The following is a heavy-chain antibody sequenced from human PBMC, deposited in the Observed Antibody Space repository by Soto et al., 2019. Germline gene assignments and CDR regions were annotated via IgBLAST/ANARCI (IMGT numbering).Heavy chain of an antibody. Sequence: GGSLRLSCVASGFSFSNHDMDWVRQAPGKEPEWVASIGYDGSKRYYANSVKGRFTISRDNSKNTLYLQMNSLRAEDTALYYCAKDMVQAPFDPWGQGTLVTVPQ. V-gene: IGHV3-30*02. D-gene: IGHD3-10*01. CDR1: GFSFSNHD. CDR2: IGYDGSKR. CDR3: AKDMVQAPFDP. J-gene: IGHJ5*02.